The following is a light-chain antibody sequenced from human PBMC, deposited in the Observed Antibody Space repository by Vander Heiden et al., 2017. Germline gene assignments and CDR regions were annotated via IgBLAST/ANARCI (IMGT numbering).Light chain of an antibody. J-gene: IGLJ2*01. CDR3: CSYTSSNTLV. CDR2: DVS. Sequence: QSALTPPPSVSGSPGHSITISCTGTSSDVGAYNYVSWYQQFPGKVPKPIIYDVSYRPSGVSNRFSGSKSGNTASLTISGLQAEDEADYYCCSYTSSNTLVFGGGTKLTVL. CDR1: SSDVGAYNY. V-gene: IGLV2-14*03.